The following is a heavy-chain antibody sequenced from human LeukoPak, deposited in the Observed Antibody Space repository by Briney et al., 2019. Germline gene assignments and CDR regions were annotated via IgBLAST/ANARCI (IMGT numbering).Heavy chain of an antibody. CDR3: ARAAHAGGDTAMANTLDY. D-gene: IGHD5-18*01. Sequence: SETLSLTCAVYGGSFSNYYWSWIRQPPGKGLEWIGEINHSGSTNYNPSLKSRVTISVDTSKNQFSLKLSSVTAADTAVYYCARAAHAGGDTAMANTLDYWGQGTLVTVSS. CDR2: INHSGST. J-gene: IGHJ4*02. V-gene: IGHV4-34*01. CDR1: GGSFSNYY.